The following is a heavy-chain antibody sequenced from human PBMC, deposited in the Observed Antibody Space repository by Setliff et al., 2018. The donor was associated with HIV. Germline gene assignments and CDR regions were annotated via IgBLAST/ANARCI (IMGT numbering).Heavy chain of an antibody. CDR1: GYTFTSYG. V-gene: IGHV1-18*01. J-gene: IGHJ4*02. CDR3: AGLYGDHGGGY. Sequence: ASVKVSCKASGYTFTSYGISWVRQAPGQGLEWMGRISAYNGNTEHAQRLQGRVTMTTDTSTRTAYMELRRLRSEDTAVYYCAGLYGDHGGGYWGQGTLVTVSS. CDR2: ISAYNGNT. D-gene: IGHD4-17*01.